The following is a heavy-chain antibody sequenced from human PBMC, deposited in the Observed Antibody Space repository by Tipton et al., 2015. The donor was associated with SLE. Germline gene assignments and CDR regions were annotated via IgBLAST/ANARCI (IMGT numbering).Heavy chain of an antibody. CDR2: IYTSGSP. D-gene: IGHD3-3*01. Sequence: LRLSCTVSGGSISSGSYYWSWIRQPAGKGLEWIGRIYTSGSPNYNPSLKSRVPISVDTSKNQFSLKLSSVTAADTAVYYCARDTVFGVVNYWGQGTLVTVSS. J-gene: IGHJ4*02. CDR3: ARDTVFGVVNY. V-gene: IGHV4-61*02. CDR1: GGSISSGSYY.